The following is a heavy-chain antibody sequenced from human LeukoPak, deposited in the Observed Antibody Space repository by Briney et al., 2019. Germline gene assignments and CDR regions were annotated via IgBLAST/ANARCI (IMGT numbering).Heavy chain of an antibody. CDR1: GYSFTSYW. Sequence: PGESLKISCKGSGYSFTSYWIGWVRQMPGKGLEWMGIIYPGDSDTRYSPSFQGQVTISADKSISTAYLQWRSLKASDTAIYYCARTTLLRWPIFDYWGQGTLVTVSS. D-gene: IGHD4-23*01. V-gene: IGHV5-51*01. CDR3: ARTTLLRWPIFDY. J-gene: IGHJ4*02. CDR2: IYPGDSDT.